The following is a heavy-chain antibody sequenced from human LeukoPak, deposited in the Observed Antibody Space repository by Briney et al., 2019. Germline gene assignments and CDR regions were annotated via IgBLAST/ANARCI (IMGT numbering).Heavy chain of an antibody. J-gene: IGHJ4*02. D-gene: IGHD3-22*01. V-gene: IGHV4-39*01. Sequence: SETLSLTCTVSGGSISSSSYYWGWIRQPPGKGLEWIGSIFYSGNTFYNPSLKSRLTISADTSKNQFSLKLSSVTAADTAVYYCARGSGYYSYYFENWGQGTLVTVSS. CDR1: GGSISSSSYY. CDR2: IFYSGNT. CDR3: ARGSGYYSYYFEN.